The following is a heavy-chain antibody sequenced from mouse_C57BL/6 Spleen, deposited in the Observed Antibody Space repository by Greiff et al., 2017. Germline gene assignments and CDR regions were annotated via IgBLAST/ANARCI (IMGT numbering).Heavy chain of an antibody. Sequence: EVKVEESGGGLVQPGGSMKLSCVASGFTFSNYWMNWVRQSPEKGLEWVAQIRLKSDNYATHYAESVTGRFTISRDDSKSSVYLQMNNLRAEDTGIYYCTGYGNYGYFDVGGTGTTVTVSS. CDR3: TGYGNYGYFDV. CDR2: IRLKSDNYAT. J-gene: IGHJ1*03. V-gene: IGHV6-3*01. CDR1: GFTFSNYW. D-gene: IGHD2-1*01.